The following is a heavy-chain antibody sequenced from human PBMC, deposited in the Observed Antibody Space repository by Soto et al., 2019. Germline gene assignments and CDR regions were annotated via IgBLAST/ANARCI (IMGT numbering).Heavy chain of an antibody. CDR1: GFTFGASA. CDR3: AKDFYYDSDGFMFFDY. V-gene: IGHV3-73*01. J-gene: IGHJ4*02. D-gene: IGHD3-22*01. Sequence: GGSLRLSCAASGFTFGASALQWVRQASGKGLEWLGRIGSKGETYATAYAASVKGRFTISRDDSKNTAYLQMNSLESEDTAVYYCAKDFYYDSDGFMFFDYWGQGTLVTVSS. CDR2: IGSKGETYAT.